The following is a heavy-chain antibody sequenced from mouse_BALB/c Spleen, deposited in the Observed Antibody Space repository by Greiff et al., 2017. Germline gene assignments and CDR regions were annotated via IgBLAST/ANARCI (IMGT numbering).Heavy chain of an antibody. CDR3: ERRDSTVVAPFDY. V-gene: IGHV5-6*02. CDR2: ISSGGSYT. CDR1: GFTFSSYG. J-gene: IGHJ2*01. Sequence: DVKLQESGGDLVKPGGSLKLSCAASGFTFSSYGMSWVRQTPDKRLEWVATISSGGSYTYYPDSVKGRFTISRDNAKNTLYLQMSSLKSEATAVYYCERRDSTVVAPFDYWGQGTTLTVSS. D-gene: IGHD1-1*01.